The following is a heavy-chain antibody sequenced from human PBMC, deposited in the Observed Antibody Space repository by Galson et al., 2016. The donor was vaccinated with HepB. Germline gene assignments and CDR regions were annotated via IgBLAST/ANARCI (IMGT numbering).Heavy chain of an antibody. V-gene: IGHV4-39*01. Sequence: SETLSLTCTVSVGSIRSSSHYWGWIRQSPGRGLEWIGSSFHSGSAYYNPSLKSRVIIAVDTSRNQFSLRLDSVTAADTAVYHCARKTWFWYIDLWGRGTLVTVSS. J-gene: IGHJ2*01. CDR3: ARKTWFWYIDL. CDR2: SFHSGSA. CDR1: VGSIRSSSHY. D-gene: IGHD3-9*01.